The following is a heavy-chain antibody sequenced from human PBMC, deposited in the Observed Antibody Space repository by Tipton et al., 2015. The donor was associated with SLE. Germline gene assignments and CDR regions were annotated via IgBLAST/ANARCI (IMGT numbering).Heavy chain of an antibody. J-gene: IGHJ4*02. V-gene: IGHV4-59*12. D-gene: IGHD2-15*01. Sequence: LRLSCTVSGGSISGYYWGWIRQPPGKRLEWIGFIQGRENTNYNPSLESRVTISVDTSKNQFSLQLSSVTAADTAVYYCAGAPCSGGSCYPPGPLDYWGQGTLVAVSS. CDR2: IQGRENT. CDR3: AGAPCSGGSCYPPGPLDY. CDR1: GGSISGYY.